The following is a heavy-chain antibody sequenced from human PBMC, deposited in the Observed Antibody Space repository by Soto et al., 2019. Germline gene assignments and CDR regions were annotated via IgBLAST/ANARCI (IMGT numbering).Heavy chain of an antibody. CDR3: ARLWTDAFDI. CDR1: GGSISSGGYY. D-gene: IGHD5-18*01. Sequence: QVQLQESGPGLVKPSQTLSLTCTVSGGSISSGGYYWSWIRQHPGKGLEWIGYIYYSGSTYYNPSLKSRVTISGDTAKNQGSLKLSSVTAADTAVYYCARLWTDAFDIWGQGTMVTVSS. J-gene: IGHJ3*02. CDR2: IYYSGST. V-gene: IGHV4-31*03.